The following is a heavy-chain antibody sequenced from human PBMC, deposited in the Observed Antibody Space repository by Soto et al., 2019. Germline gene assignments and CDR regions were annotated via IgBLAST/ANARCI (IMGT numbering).Heavy chain of an antibody. D-gene: IGHD3-10*01. CDR1: GDSITSGGYY. CDR2: IYHSGGA. J-gene: IGHJ6*02. V-gene: IGHV4-31*03. CDR3: ARDYYGAGSHYYYYGMEV. Sequence: SETLSLTCTVSGDSITSGGYYWSWLRQQPGKGLEWIGYIYHSGGASYNPSLRGRAVISIDTSKNQFFLRMNAVTAADTATYYCARDYYGAGSHYYYYGMEVWGQGPTVTVSS.